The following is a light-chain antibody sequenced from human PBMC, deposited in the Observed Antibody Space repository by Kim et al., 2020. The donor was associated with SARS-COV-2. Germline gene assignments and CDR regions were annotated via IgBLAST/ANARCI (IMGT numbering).Light chain of an antibody. CDR1: SSNVGGYNY. V-gene: IGLV2-8*01. Sequence: GQSVTISCTGTSSNVGGYNYVSWYQQHPSKAPKLMIYDVNRRPSGVPDRFSASKSGNTASLTVSGLHAEDEADYYCISYAGNNVYVFGTGTKVTVL. CDR2: DVN. CDR3: ISYAGNNVYV. J-gene: IGLJ1*01.